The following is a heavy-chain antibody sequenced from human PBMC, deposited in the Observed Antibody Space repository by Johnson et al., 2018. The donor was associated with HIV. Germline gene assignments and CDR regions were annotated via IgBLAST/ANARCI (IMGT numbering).Heavy chain of an antibody. CDR3: ARVGRPWLPRDAFDI. V-gene: IGHV3-13*01. CDR2: IGTAGDT. Sequence: VQLVESGGGLVKPGGSLRLSCAASGFTFSSYDMHWVRQATGKGLEWVSAIGTAGDTYYPDSVKGRFTISRDNSKNSLYLQMNSLRAEDTAVYYCARVGRPWLPRDAFDIWGQGTMVTVSS. D-gene: IGHD6-19*01. CDR1: GFTFSSYD. J-gene: IGHJ3*02.